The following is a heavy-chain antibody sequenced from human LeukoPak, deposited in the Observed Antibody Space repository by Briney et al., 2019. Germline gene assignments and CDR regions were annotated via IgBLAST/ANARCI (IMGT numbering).Heavy chain of an antibody. CDR2: IKSKSDGGTV. J-gene: IGHJ3*01. Sequence: RSGGSLRLSCAASGFTFSNAWMNWVRQALGKGLEWVGRIKSKSDGGTVEYAAPVEGRFTISRHDLRNMLFLQMNSLNTEDTAVYYCTSELRSLEWLLSSYALDVWGQGTMVTVSS. CDR1: GFTFSNAW. CDR3: TSELRSLEWLLSSYALDV. V-gene: IGHV3-15*07. D-gene: IGHD3-3*01.